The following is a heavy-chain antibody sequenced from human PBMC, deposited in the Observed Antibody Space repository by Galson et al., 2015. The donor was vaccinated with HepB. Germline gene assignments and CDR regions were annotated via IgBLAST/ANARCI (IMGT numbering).Heavy chain of an antibody. CDR3: ARDVRYCSSTSCRYWYFDL. V-gene: IGHV1-2*02. Sequence: SVKVSCKASGYTFTGYYLRWVRQAPGQGLEWMGWINPNSGGTNYAQKFQGRVTMTRDTSISTAYMELSRLRSDDTAVYYCARDVRYCSSTSCRYWYFDLWGRGTLVTVSS. J-gene: IGHJ2*01. D-gene: IGHD2-2*01. CDR1: GYTFTGYY. CDR2: INPNSGGT.